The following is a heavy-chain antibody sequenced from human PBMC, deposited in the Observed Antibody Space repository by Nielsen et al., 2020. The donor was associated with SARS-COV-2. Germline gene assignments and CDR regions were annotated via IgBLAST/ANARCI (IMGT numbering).Heavy chain of an antibody. J-gene: IGHJ4*02. D-gene: IGHD3-10*01. V-gene: IGHV1-3*01. CDR3: ARDFYYGSGSYYNHPDY. Sequence: ASVKVSCKASGYTFTSYAMHWVRQAPGQRLEWMGWINAGNGNTKYSQKFQGRVTITRDTSASTAYMELSSLRSEDTAVYYCARDFYYGSGSYYNHPDYWGQGTLVTVS. CDR1: GYTFTSYA. CDR2: INAGNGNT.